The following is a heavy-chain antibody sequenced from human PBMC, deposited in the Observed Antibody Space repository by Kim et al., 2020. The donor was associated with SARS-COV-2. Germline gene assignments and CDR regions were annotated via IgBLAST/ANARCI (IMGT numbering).Heavy chain of an antibody. J-gene: IGHJ1*01. V-gene: IGHV3-23*01. CDR3: AKDSSVAAAGRKAYFQH. CDR2: ISGSGGST. Sequence: GGSLRLSCAASGFTFSSYAMSWVRQAPGKGLEWVSAISGSGGSTYYADSVKGRFTISRDNSKNTLYLQMNSLRAEDTAVYYCAKDSSVAAAGRKAYFQHWGQGTLVTVSS. CDR1: GFTFSSYA. D-gene: IGHD6-13*01.